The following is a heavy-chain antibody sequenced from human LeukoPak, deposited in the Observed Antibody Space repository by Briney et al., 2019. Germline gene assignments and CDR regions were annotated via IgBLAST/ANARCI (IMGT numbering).Heavy chain of an antibody. CDR3: PKKNSWNTIFYY. J-gene: IGHJ4*02. CDR1: GFTSSSYS. Sequence: PGGSLRLSRAASGFTSSSYSMNSGRQAPGQGVKEVSSITSAMSSLYYAAPVKGRSPIPRDHAKNSLHLQMNSRRAEATAVYYGPKKNSWNTIFYYWGQGTLVTASS. CDR2: ITSAMSSL. V-gene: IGHV3-21*01. D-gene: IGHD1/OR15-1a*01.